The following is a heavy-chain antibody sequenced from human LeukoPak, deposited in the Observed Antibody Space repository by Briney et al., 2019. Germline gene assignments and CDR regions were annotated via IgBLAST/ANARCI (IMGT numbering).Heavy chain of an antibody. D-gene: IGHD3-3*01. V-gene: IGHV4-59*08. Sequence: SETLSLTCTVSGGSISSHYWSWIRQPPGKGLEWIGYIYYSGSTTYTPSLKSRVTISLDTSKNQFSLKLSSVTAADTAVYYCARFKYDFWSGSRSYYFYGMDVWGQRTTVTVSS. CDR3: ARFKYDFWSGSRSYYFYGMDV. CDR2: IYYSGST. J-gene: IGHJ6*02. CDR1: GGSISSHY.